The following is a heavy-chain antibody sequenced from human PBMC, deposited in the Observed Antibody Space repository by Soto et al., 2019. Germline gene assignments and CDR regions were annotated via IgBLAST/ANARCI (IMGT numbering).Heavy chain of an antibody. CDR3: VRDNYGVDY. D-gene: IGHD3-16*01. CDR1: GFSFSRYY. CDR2: INSDGTST. J-gene: IGHJ4*02. V-gene: IGHV3-74*03. Sequence: VGSLRLSCIASGFSFSRYYMQWVRQAPGKGLVWVSHINSDGTSTTLADSVKGRFTISRDNAKNTLYLQINSLRVEDTAVYYCVRDNYGVDYWGRGTLVTVSS.